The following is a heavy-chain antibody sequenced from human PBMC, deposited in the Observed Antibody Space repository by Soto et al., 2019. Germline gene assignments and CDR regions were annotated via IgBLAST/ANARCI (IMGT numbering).Heavy chain of an antibody. CDR3: ARGLVVVPAARVDYYYYMDV. J-gene: IGHJ6*03. V-gene: IGHV4-59*01. Sequence: SETLSLTCTVSGSSISSYYWSWIRQPPGKGLEWIGYIYYSGSTNYNPSLKSRVTISVDTSKNQFSLKLSSVTAADTAVYYCARGLVVVPAARVDYYYYMDVWGKGTTVTVSS. CDR1: GSSISSYY. D-gene: IGHD2-2*01. CDR2: IYYSGST.